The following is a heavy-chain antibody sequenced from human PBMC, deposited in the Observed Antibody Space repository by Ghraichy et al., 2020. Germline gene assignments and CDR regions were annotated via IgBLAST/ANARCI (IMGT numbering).Heavy chain of an antibody. D-gene: IGHD6-13*01. V-gene: IGHV4-61*01. Sequence: SETLSLTCTVSGGSVSSGSYYWSWIRQPPGKGLEWIGYIYYSGSTNYNPSLKSRVTISVDTSKNQFSLKLSSVTAADTAVYYCARVGAAGGSSWPPIESYYYYGMDVWGQGTTVTVSS. CDR2: IYYSGST. CDR1: GGSVSSGSYY. J-gene: IGHJ6*02. CDR3: ARVGAAGGSSWPPIESYYYYGMDV.